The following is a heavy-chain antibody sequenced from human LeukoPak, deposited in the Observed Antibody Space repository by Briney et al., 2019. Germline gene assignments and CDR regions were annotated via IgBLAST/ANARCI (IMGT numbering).Heavy chain of an antibody. V-gene: IGHV3-33*01. CDR1: GFTFSSYG. D-gene: IGHD1-26*01. Sequence: GGSLRLSCAASGFTFSSYGMHWVRQAPGKGLEWVAVIWYDGSNKYYADSVKGRFTISRDNSKNTLYLQMNSLRAEDTAVYYCARATGIVGAPGNYWGQGTLVTVSS. CDR3: ARATGIVGAPGNY. J-gene: IGHJ4*02. CDR2: IWYDGSNK.